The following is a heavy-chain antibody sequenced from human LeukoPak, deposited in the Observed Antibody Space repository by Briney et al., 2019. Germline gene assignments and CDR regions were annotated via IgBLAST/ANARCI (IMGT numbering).Heavy chain of an antibody. D-gene: IGHD2-15*01. CDR3: VRDVAYCRGGTCYPYWFDY. CDR2: TRDDGSNK. J-gene: IGHJ4*02. V-gene: IGHV3-30*02. Sequence: GGSLRLSCAASGFTFSSYSMHWVRQAPGKGLEWVSFTRDDGSNKYYAHSVKSRFTISRDNAQNSLSLQMNSLRAHDTAVYFSVRDVAYCRGGTCYPYWFDYWGQGTLVTVSS. CDR1: GFTFSSYS.